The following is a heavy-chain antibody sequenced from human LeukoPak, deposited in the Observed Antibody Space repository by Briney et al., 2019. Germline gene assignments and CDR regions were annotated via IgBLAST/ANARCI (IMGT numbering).Heavy chain of an antibody. CDR1: GFTFSSYG. V-gene: IGHV3-23*01. J-gene: IGHJ6*03. CDR3: ARGIAAAGGYMDV. D-gene: IGHD6-13*01. CDR2: ISGSGGST. Sequence: GGTLRLSCAASGFTFSSYGMSWVRQAPGKGLEWVSAISGSGGSTYYADSVKGRFTISRDSAKNSLYLQMNSLRAEDTAVYYCARGIAAAGGYMDVWGKGTTVTISS.